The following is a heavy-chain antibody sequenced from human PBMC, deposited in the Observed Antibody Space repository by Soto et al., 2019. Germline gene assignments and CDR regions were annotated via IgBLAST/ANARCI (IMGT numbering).Heavy chain of an antibody. J-gene: IGHJ5*02. D-gene: IGHD3-10*01. CDR3: ARDYYGSGRLNAHNWFDP. CDR1: GYTFTSYP. CDR2: INAGNGGT. V-gene: IGHV1-3*01. Sequence: ASVKVSCKASGYTFTSYPMNWLRQAPGQRPEWMGWINAGNGGTKYSQKFQGRVSITRDTSTSTAYMELRSLRSDDTAVYYCARDYYGSGRLNAHNWFDPWGQGTLVTVPQ.